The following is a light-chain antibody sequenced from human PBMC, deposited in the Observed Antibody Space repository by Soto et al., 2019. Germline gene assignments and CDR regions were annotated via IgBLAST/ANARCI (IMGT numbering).Light chain of an antibody. J-gene: IGKJ1*01. V-gene: IGKV3-15*01. Sequence: EVVMTQSPATLSVSPGERATLSCRASQSVSSNLAWFQQKPGQAPGLLIYGASTRATGIPARFSGSGSGTEFTLTISSLQSKDFAVYYCQQYNNWPPKTFGQGTKVEIK. CDR1: QSVSSN. CDR3: QQYNNWPPKT. CDR2: GAS.